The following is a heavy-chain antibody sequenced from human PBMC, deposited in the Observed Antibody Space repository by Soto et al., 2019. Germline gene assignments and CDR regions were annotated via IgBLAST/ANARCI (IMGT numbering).Heavy chain of an antibody. CDR2: ISYDGSNK. V-gene: IGHV3-30-3*01. D-gene: IGHD3-16*01. CDR1: GFTFSSYA. CDR3: ARVHRGSALTFDY. Sequence: QVQLVESGGGVVQPGRSLRLSCAASGFTFSSYAMHWVRQAPGKGLEWVALISYDGSNKYYADSVKGRFTISRDNSKNTLYLQMNSLRPEDTAVYYCARVHRGSALTFDYWGQGTLVTVSS. J-gene: IGHJ4*02.